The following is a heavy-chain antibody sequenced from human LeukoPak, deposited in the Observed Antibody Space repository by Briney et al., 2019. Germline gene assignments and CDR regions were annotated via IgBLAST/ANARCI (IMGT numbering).Heavy chain of an antibody. D-gene: IGHD2-8*01. CDR2: INPSGGST. J-gene: IGHJ4*02. Sequence: ASVKVSCKASGYTFTSYYMHWVRQAPGQGLEWMGMINPSGGSTSYAQKFQGRVTMTRDTSTSTVYMELSSLRSEDTAVYYCARGRYCTNGVCYIAELDYWGQGTLVTVSS. CDR1: GYTFTSYY. CDR3: ARGRYCTNGVCYIAELDY. V-gene: IGHV1-46*01.